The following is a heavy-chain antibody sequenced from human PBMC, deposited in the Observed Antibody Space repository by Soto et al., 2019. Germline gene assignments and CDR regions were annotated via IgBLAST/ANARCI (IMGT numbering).Heavy chain of an antibody. J-gene: IGHJ4*02. D-gene: IGHD3-22*01. Sequence: SETLSLTCAVSGGSFSGYYWSWIRQPPGKGLEWIGEINHSGSTNYNPSLKSRVTISVDTSKNQFALKLSSVTAADTAVYYCARGDSSGYYDFDYWGQGTLVTVSS. CDR2: INHSGST. CDR1: GGSFSGYY. V-gene: IGHV4-34*01. CDR3: ARGDSSGYYDFDY.